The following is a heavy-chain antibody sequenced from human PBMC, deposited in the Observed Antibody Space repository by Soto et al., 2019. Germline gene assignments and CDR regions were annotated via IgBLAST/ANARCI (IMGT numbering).Heavy chain of an antibody. CDR1: GFPFNDFA. D-gene: IGHD2-8*01. Sequence: PGGSLRLSCTGSGFPFNDFAIIWVRQAPGKGLEWVCLIRGKSYQERTEYAAAVKGRFTISRDTSNGIVYLQMNSLSIEDSAVYYCGGAESPDTAYFSPYWGQGTPVTVSS. CDR3: GGAESPDTAYFSPY. V-gene: IGHV3-49*04. J-gene: IGHJ4*02. CDR2: IRGKSYQERT.